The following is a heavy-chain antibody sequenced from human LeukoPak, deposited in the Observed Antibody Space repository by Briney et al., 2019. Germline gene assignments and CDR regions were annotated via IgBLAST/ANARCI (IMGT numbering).Heavy chain of an antibody. Sequence: ASVKVSCKAPGHIFTSYYMYWVRQAPGQGLEWMGIINPSGGSIRYAQKFQGRVTMTRDTSTSTVYMELSSLRSEDTAVYYCARARDIVVVPAAPHYYYYYMDVWGKGTTVTISS. J-gene: IGHJ6*03. CDR3: ARARDIVVVPAAPHYYYYYMDV. V-gene: IGHV1-46*01. D-gene: IGHD2-2*01. CDR2: INPSGGSI. CDR1: GHIFTSYY.